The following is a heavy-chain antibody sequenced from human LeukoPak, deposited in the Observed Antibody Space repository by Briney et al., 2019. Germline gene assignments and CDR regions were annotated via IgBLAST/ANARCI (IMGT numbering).Heavy chain of an antibody. V-gene: IGHV1-69*01. CDR2: IIPIFGTA. Sequence: ASVKVSCKASGGTFSSYAISWVRQAPGQGLEWMGGIIPIFGTANYAQKFQGRVTITADESTSTAYMELRSLRSEDTAVYYCARVGGSLAGSFDYWGQGTLVTVSS. D-gene: IGHD6-19*01. CDR3: ARVGGSLAGSFDY. CDR1: GGTFSSYA. J-gene: IGHJ4*02.